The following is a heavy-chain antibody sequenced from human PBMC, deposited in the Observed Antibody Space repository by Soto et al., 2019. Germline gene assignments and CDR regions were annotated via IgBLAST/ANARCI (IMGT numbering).Heavy chain of an antibody. CDR2: VYYSGTT. CDR1: GGSVSSGSYY. Sequence: SETLSLTCTVSGGSVSSGSYYWSWIRQPPGKGLEWIGYVYYSGTTNYNPSLKSRVTISLDTPKNQLSLKLSSVTAADTAVYYCAGAPDYGSYFDYWGRGTLGTVSS. V-gene: IGHV4-61*01. CDR3: AGAPDYGSYFDY. D-gene: IGHD3-10*01. J-gene: IGHJ4*02.